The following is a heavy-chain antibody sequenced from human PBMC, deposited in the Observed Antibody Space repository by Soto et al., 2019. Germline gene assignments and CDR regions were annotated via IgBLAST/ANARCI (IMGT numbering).Heavy chain of an antibody. D-gene: IGHD4-17*01. Sequence: QVQLVQSGAEVKKPGASVKVSCKASGNTFTNYDINWVRQATGQGLEYLGWMNPNSGDTAYVQKFQGRVTMTWDTSITTAYMERRSLRSEDTAVYFCARGVKHGAYSRWFDPWGQGTLVTVSS. V-gene: IGHV1-8*01. CDR2: MNPNSGDT. J-gene: IGHJ5*02. CDR3: ARGVKHGAYSRWFDP. CDR1: GNTFTNYD.